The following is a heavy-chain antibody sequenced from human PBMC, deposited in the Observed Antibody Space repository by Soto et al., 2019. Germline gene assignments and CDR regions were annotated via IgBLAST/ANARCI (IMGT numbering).Heavy chain of an antibody. CDR3: AKDPHYDFWSGYSGKFHY. CDR1: GFTFSSYA. D-gene: IGHD3-3*01. CDR2: ISGSGGST. Sequence: GGSLRLSCAASGFTFSSYAMSWVRQAPGKGLEWVSAISGSGGSTYYADSVKGRFTISRDNSKNTLYLQMNSLRAEDTAVYYCAKDPHYDFWSGYSGKFHYSGQGTMVTV. J-gene: IGHJ4*02. V-gene: IGHV3-23*01.